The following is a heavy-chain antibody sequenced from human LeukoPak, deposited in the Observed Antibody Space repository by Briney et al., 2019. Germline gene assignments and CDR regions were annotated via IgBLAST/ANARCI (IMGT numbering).Heavy chain of an antibody. J-gene: IGHJ6*03. D-gene: IGHD1-20*01. CDR2: ISAYNGDT. Sequence: ASVKVTCKASGYTFTNYDINWVRQATGQWLEWMGWISAYNGDTNYAQKIQDRVTMTTDTSTNTASMELRSLRSDDTAVYYCARSLNLNHYMDVWGKGTTVTVSS. CDR1: GYTFTNYD. V-gene: IGHV1-18*01. CDR3: ARSLNLNHYMDV.